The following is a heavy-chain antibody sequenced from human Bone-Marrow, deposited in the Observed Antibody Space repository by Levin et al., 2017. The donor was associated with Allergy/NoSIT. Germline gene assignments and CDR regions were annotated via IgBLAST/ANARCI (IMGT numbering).Heavy chain of an antibody. D-gene: IGHD2-8*01. J-gene: IGHJ5*02. CDR2: LSNSGSS. CDR3: ARDMVSAPYNWFDP. Sequence: SETLSLTCTVSGASISGSYWSWIRQPAGKGLEWIALLSNSGSSNYNPSLKSRVTMLLDTSKNQFSLKLSSVTAADTAVYYCARDMVSAPYNWFDPWGQETLVTVPS. CDR1: GASISGSY. V-gene: IGHV4-4*07.